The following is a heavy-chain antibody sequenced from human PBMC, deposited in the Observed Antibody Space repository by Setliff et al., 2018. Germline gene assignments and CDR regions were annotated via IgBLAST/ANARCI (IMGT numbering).Heavy chain of an antibody. D-gene: IGHD5-12*01. J-gene: IGHJ6*03. Sequence: GASVKVSCKASRGTFSSYGITWVRQAPGQGLEWMGGIIPIFGTTDYAQKFQGRVTITTDESTSTAYMEMSSLRSEDTAAYYCARERGDIVSTTSCYYYMDVWGKGTTVTVSS. CDR3: ARERGDIVSTTSCYYYMDV. V-gene: IGHV1-69*05. CDR1: RGTFSSYG. CDR2: IIPIFGTT.